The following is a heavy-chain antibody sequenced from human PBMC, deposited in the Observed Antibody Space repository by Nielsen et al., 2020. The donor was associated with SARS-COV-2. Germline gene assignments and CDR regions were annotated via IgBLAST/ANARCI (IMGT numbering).Heavy chain of an antibody. J-gene: IGHJ3*02. CDR1: EFTFSNYG. Sequence: GGSLRLSCAASEFTFSNYGMHWVRQAPGKGLEWVAVISYDGSNKHYGDSVKGRFTISRDNAKNSLYLQMNSLRAEDTALYYCAKDSSSWYEAFDIWGQGTMVTVSS. CDR2: ISYDGSNK. D-gene: IGHD6-13*01. V-gene: IGHV3-30*18. CDR3: AKDSSSWYEAFDI.